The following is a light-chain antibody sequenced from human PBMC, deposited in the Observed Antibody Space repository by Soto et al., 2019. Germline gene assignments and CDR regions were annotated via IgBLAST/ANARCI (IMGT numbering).Light chain of an antibody. CDR2: GAS. Sequence: EIVMTQSPATLSVSPGERATLSCRASESVGSNLAWYQQKPGQAPRLLIHGASKRATGIPARFSGSGSGTDFTLTISSLLSEDFAVYYCHQYYKWPLTFGGGTKVDI. J-gene: IGKJ4*01. V-gene: IGKV3-15*01. CDR1: ESVGSN. CDR3: HQYYKWPLT.